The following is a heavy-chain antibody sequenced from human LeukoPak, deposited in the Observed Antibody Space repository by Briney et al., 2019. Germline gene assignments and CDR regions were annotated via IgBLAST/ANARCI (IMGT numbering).Heavy chain of an antibody. D-gene: IGHD3-22*01. J-gene: IGHJ5*02. CDR1: GASVSSASY. Sequence: SETLSLTCTVSGASVSSASYWSRIRQPPGKGVEWIAHIYNGVNTNYNPSLKSRVTISVDTSKNQFSLRLNSVTAADTAVYYCARSRAFSSGAFDPWGQGSLVTVSS. V-gene: IGHV4-61*01. CDR3: ARSRAFSSGAFDP. CDR2: IYNGVNT.